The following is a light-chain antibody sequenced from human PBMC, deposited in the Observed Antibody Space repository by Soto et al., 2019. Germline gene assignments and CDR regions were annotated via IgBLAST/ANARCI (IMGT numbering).Light chain of an antibody. V-gene: IGLV2-8*01. CDR3: SSYAGSNNFV. J-gene: IGLJ1*01. CDR2: EVS. CDR1: TRAVGGYNY. Sequence: QSVLTQPPSASGLPGQKAPSPSPGTTRAVGGYNYVSWYQQHPGKAPKLMIYEVSKRPSGVPDRFSGSKSGNTASLTVSGLQAEDEADYYCSSYAGSNNFVFGTGTKLTVL.